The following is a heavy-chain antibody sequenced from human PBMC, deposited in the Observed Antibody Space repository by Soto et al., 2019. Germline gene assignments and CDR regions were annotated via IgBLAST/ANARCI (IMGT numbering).Heavy chain of an antibody. CDR1: GFTFSSYA. Sequence: EVQLLESGGGLVQPGGSLRLSCAVSGFTFSSYAMSWVRQAPGKGPEWVSSISGAGGVTHYADSVRGRFTISRDNSKNTLYLQMTSLRAEDTAVSYCAKDKSRGVTVAPDGWGQGTLGTVSS. D-gene: IGHD4-17*01. V-gene: IGHV3-23*01. CDR3: AKDKSRGVTVAPDG. J-gene: IGHJ4*02. CDR2: ISGAGGVT.